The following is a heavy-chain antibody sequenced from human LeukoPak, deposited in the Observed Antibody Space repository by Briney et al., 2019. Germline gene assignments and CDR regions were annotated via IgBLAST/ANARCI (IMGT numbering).Heavy chain of an antibody. J-gene: IGHJ3*01. D-gene: IGHD3-22*01. CDR2: INHSGST. Sequence: SETLSLTCAVYGGSFSGYYWSWIRQPPGKGLEWIGEINHSGSTNYNPSLKSRVTISVDTSKNQFSLKLSSVTAADTAVYYCAQYYYDSSGYFSTWGQGTMVTVSS. V-gene: IGHV4-34*01. CDR1: GGSFSGYY. CDR3: AQYYYDSSGYFST.